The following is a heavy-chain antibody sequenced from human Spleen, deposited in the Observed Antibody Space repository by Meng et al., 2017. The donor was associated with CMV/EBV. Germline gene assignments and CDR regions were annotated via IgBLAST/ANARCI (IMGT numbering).Heavy chain of an antibody. J-gene: IGHJ4*02. D-gene: IGHD3-22*01. CDR3: ARGLEDSSGYRPFDY. CDR2: INHSGST. Sequence: QGHRQGSGPGLVKPSEPPSLTCAGYGGSFRGYYWSWIRQPPGKGLEWIGEINHSGSTNYNPSLKSRVTISVDTSKNQFSLKLSSVTAADTAVYYCARGLEDSSGYRPFDYWGQGTLVTVSS. CDR1: GGSFRGYY. V-gene: IGHV4-34*01.